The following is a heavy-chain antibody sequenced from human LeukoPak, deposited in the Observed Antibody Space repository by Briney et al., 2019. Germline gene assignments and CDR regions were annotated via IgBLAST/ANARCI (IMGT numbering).Heavy chain of an antibody. Sequence: SETLSLTCAVYGGSFSGYYWSWIRQPPGKGLEWIGEINHSGGTNYNPSLKSRVTISVDTSKNQFSLKLSSVTAADTAVYYCARGAYSGRHFPFDYWGQGTLVTVSS. CDR3: ARGAYSGRHFPFDY. CDR1: GGSFSGYY. V-gene: IGHV4-34*01. CDR2: INHSGGT. D-gene: IGHD1-26*01. J-gene: IGHJ4*02.